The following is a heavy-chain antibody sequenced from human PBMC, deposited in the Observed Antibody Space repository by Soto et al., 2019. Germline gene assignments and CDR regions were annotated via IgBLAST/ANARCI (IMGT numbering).Heavy chain of an antibody. J-gene: IGHJ4*02. CDR2: VYHSGST. D-gene: IGHD3-9*01. Sequence: SETLSLTCTVSGGSIRSSSCHWGWVRQPPGKGLEWIGSVYHSGSTHYNPSLKSRVTISADTSRNQFSLNLSTVTAADTALYYCARHWNYYYDNIGSPGYFDYWGQGTLVTVSS. CDR3: ARHWNYYYDNIGSPGYFDY. CDR1: GGSIRSSSCH. V-gene: IGHV4-39*01.